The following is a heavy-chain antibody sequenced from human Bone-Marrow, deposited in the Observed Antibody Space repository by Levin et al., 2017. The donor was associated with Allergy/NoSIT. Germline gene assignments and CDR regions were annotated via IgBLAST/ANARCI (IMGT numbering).Heavy chain of an antibody. D-gene: IGHD2-2*01. V-gene: IGHV1-18*01. CDR2: ISAYNGNT. J-gene: IGHJ4*02. CDR3: ARDYCNRTTCYIYGDYVSAPFDY. Sequence: PAASVKVSCKASGYTFTSYGITWVRQAPGQGLEWMGWISAYNGNTNYAQKLQGRVTMTTDTSTSTAYMELRNLRSDDTAVYYCARDYCNRTTCYIYGDYVSAPFDYWGQGTLVTVSS. CDR1: GYTFTSYG.